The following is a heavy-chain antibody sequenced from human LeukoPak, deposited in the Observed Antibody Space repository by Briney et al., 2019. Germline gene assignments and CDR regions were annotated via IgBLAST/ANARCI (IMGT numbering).Heavy chain of an antibody. D-gene: IGHD4-23*01. CDR3: ARVSGNSRFDP. J-gene: IGHJ5*02. CDR1: GDSMTNYY. V-gene: IGHV4-59*01. Sequence: SETLSLTCTVSGDSMTNYYRSWIRQSPGKGLEWIGYIYYSGSTTYNPSLKSRVTISVDTSKNQFSLKLSSVTAADTAIYYCARVSGNSRFDPWGQGTLVTVSS. CDR2: IYYSGST.